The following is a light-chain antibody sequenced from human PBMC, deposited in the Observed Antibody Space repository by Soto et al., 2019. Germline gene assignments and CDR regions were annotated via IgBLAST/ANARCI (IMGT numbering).Light chain of an antibody. V-gene: IGKV1-39*01. CDR2: TAS. Sequence: DIQMTQSPSSLSASVGDRVTFTCRANESIGEYLNWFQKKPGQAPKLLMYTASSLQSGVPSRFSASGSGTDFTLTISSVDPEDFAAYSVQQTFNLPWTFGQGDTMEIK. J-gene: IGKJ1*01. CDR1: ESIGEY. CDR3: QQTFNLPWT.